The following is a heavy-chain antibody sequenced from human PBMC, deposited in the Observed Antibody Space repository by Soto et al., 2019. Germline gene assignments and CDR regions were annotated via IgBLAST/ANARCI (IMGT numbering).Heavy chain of an antibody. V-gene: IGHV3-53*01. CDR3: AKRIAVAVPYFDY. CDR1: GFTVSSNY. CDR2: IYSGGST. Sequence: GGSLRLSCAASGFTVSSNYMSWVRQAPGKGLEWVSVIYSGGSTYYADSVKGRFTISRDNSKNTLYLQMNSLRAEDTAVYYCAKRIAVAVPYFDYWGQGTLVTVSS. D-gene: IGHD6-19*01. J-gene: IGHJ4*02.